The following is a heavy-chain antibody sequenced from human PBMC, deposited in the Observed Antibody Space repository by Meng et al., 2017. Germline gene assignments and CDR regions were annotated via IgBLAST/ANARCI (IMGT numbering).Heavy chain of an antibody. D-gene: IGHD2/OR15-2a*01. CDR3: ASETFDNDY. CDR2: INPNSGGT. CDR1: GGTFSSYA. J-gene: IGHJ4*02. V-gene: IGHV1-2*02. Sequence: ASVKVSCKASGGTFSSYATSWVRQAPGQGLEWMGGINPNSGGTNYAQKFQGRVTMTRDTSISTAYMELSRLRSDDTAVYYCASETFDNDYWGQGTLVTVSS.